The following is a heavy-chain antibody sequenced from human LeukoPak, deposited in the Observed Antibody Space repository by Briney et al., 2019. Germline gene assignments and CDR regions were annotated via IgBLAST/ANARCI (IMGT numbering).Heavy chain of an antibody. J-gene: IGHJ4*02. CDR1: GGSFSGYY. D-gene: IGHD3-22*01. V-gene: IGHV4-34*01. Sequence: ETLSLTCAVYGGSFSGYYWSWIRQPPGKGLEWIGEINHSGSTNYNPSLKSRVTISVDTSKNQFSLKLSPVTAADTAVYYCARPRYYYDSSGYYAYWGQGTLVTVSS. CDR2: INHSGST. CDR3: ARPRYYYDSSGYYAY.